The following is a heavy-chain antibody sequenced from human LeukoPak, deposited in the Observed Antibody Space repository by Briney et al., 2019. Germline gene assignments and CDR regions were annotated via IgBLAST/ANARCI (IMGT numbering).Heavy chain of an antibody. J-gene: IGHJ4*02. CDR1: GGSISSSNW. V-gene: IGHV4-4*02. CDR2: IYHSGST. Sequence: PSETLSLTCAVSGGSISSSNWWSWVRQPPGKGLEWIGEIYHSGSTNYNPSLKSRVTISVDTSKNQFSLKLSSVTAADTAVYYCAGGPVLRYFDWLPFDYWGQGTLVTVSS. D-gene: IGHD3-9*01. CDR3: AGGPVLRYFDWLPFDY.